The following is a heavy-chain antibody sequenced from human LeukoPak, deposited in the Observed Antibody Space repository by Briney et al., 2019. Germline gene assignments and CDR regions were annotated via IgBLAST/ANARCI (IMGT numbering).Heavy chain of an antibody. V-gene: IGHV3-30-3*01. CDR1: GFTFSSYA. CDR3: ARGVSRLYSSGWWTNWFDP. CDR2: ISYDGSNK. D-gene: IGHD6-19*01. Sequence: PGGSLRLSCAASGFTFSSYAMHWVRHAPGKGLEWVAVISYDGSNKYYADSVKGRFTISRDNSKNTLYLQMNSLRAEDTAVYYCARGVSRLYSSGWWTNWFDPWGQGTLVTVSS. J-gene: IGHJ5*02.